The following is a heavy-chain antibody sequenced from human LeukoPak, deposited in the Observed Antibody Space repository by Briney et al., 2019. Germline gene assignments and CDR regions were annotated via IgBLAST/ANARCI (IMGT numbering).Heavy chain of an antibody. CDR3: ARLLIAAAGPFDY. D-gene: IGHD6-13*01. Sequence: PSETLSLTCAVSGGSISSGGYSWSWIRQPPGKGLEWIGYIYHSGSTYYNPSLKSRVTISVDTSKNQFSLKLSSVTAADTAVYYCARLLIAAAGPFDYWGQGTLVTVSS. J-gene: IGHJ4*02. CDR1: GGSISSGGYS. CDR2: IYHSGST. V-gene: IGHV4-30-2*01.